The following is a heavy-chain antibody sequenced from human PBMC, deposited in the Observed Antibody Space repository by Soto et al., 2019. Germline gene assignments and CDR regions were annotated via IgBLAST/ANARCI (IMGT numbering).Heavy chain of an antibody. Sequence: SETLSLTCTVSGGSISGHYWSWIRQPPGKGLEWIGYIYYNGNTYLNPSLKSRVTMSVDTSKNQFSLKLSFVTAADTAVYYCARTPIGYCSGGTCSNWFDPWGQGNPVTVSS. J-gene: IGHJ5*02. CDR3: ARTPIGYCSGGTCSNWFDP. CDR1: GGSISGHY. V-gene: IGHV4-59*08. D-gene: IGHD2-15*01. CDR2: IYYNGNT.